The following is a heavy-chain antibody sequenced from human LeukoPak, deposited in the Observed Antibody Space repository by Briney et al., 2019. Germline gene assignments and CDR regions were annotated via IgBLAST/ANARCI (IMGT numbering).Heavy chain of an antibody. D-gene: IGHD3-22*01. Sequence: SETLSLTCSVSGDSIRSYYWSWIRQPPGKGLEWIGSIYYSGNTSYSPSLMSRVTISVDTSKNQFSLNLSSVTATDTAVYFCARAPHFFDTSGSRYYFDYWGQGALVTVSS. CDR2: IYYSGNT. CDR1: GDSIRSYY. CDR3: ARAPHFFDTSGSRYYFDY. J-gene: IGHJ4*02. V-gene: IGHV4-59*12.